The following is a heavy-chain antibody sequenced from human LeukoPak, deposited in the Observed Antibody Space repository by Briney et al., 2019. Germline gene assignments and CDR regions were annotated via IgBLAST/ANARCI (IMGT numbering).Heavy chain of an antibody. J-gene: IGHJ4*02. CDR3: AGVGPSPKNFYFDY. V-gene: IGHV1-18*01. Sequence: GASVKVSCKASGYTFTSYGISWVRQAPGQGLEWMGWIGAYNGNTNYAQKLQGRVTMTTDTSTSTAYMELRSLRSDDTAVYYCAGVGPSPKNFYFDYWGQGTLVTVSS. D-gene: IGHD2-8*01. CDR1: GYTFTSYG. CDR2: IGAYNGNT.